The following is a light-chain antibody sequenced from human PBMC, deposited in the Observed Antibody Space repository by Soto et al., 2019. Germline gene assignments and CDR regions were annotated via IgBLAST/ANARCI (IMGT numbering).Light chain of an antibody. Sequence: QSALTQPRSVSGSPGQSVTISCTATGSDVGDSSHVSWYQLHPGKAPKLMIYEVNNRPSGVPDRFSGSKSGSTASLTISGPQAEDGAEYYCCLSPGSLTWLFGGGTKVTVL. V-gene: IGLV2-11*01. CDR1: GSDVGDSSH. CDR3: CLSPGSLTWL. J-gene: IGLJ3*02. CDR2: EVN.